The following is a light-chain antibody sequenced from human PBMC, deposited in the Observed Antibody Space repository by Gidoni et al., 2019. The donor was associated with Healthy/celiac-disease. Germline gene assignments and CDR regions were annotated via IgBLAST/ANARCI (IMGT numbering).Light chain of an antibody. J-gene: IGLJ1*01. V-gene: IGLV3-1*01. CDR1: RLGDKY. Sequence: SYELPQPPSVSVSPGQTASITRSGDRLGDKYTYWYQQKPGQSPVLVIYQDTKRPSGIPERFSGSNSGNTATLTISGTQALDEADYYCQAWDSNAEFFGTGTKVTVL. CDR3: QAWDSNAEF. CDR2: QDT.